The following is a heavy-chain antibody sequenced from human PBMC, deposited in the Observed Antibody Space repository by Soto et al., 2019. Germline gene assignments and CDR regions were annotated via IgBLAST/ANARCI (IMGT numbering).Heavy chain of an antibody. J-gene: IGHJ3*02. V-gene: IGHV3-9*01. D-gene: IGHD5-12*01. CDR1: GFTFDEYE. Sequence: EVQLVESGGGLVQPGRSLRLSCAASGFTFDEYEIHWVRQAPGRGLEWVSGISWDSGRKVYADSVDGRFTISRDNPKSSLYLRMSSLRAEDTAFYHCAKVFRRGYDYKAVDIWGQGTMVIVSS. CDR2: ISWDSGRK. CDR3: AKVFRRGYDYKAVDI.